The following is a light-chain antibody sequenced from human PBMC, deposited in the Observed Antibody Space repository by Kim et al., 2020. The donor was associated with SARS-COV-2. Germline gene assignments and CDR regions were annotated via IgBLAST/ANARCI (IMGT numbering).Light chain of an antibody. V-gene: IGLV3-21*04. J-gene: IGLJ1*01. CDR1: NMGTRS. Sequence: GKTAGITCGGNNMGTRSVRWYQQQPGQAPGVVIFSDSDRPSGIPERFSGSNSGNTATLTISRVEVGDEADYYCQVWDSSSDHYVFGTGTKVTVL. CDR2: SDS. CDR3: QVWDSSSDHYV.